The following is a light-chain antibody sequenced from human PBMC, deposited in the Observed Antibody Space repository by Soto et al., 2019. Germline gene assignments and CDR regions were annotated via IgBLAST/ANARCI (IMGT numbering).Light chain of an antibody. CDR2: DVS. CDR3: CSYAGSYTFVV. Sequence: QSALTQPRSVSGSPGQSVTISCTGTSRDVGGYNFVSWYQHHPGKAPKVIIYDVSKWPSGVPDRFSGSKSGNTASLTISGLQAEDEADYYCCSYAGSYTFVVFGGGTKLTVI. CDR1: SRDVGGYNF. V-gene: IGLV2-11*01. J-gene: IGLJ2*01.